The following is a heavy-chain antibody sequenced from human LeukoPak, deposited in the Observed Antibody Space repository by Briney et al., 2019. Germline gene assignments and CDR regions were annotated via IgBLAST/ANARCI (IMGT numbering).Heavy chain of an antibody. CDR3: ARDQGGQDIVVVPAAAPDYYYYGMDV. V-gene: IGHV3-33*01. J-gene: IGHJ6*02. Sequence: GGSLRLSCAASGFTFSSYGMHWVRQAPGEGLEWVAVIWYDGSNKYYADSVKGRFTISRDNSKNTLYLQMNSLRAEDTAVYYCARDQGGQDIVVVPAAAPDYYYYGMDVWGQGTTVTVSS. D-gene: IGHD2-2*01. CDR2: IWYDGSNK. CDR1: GFTFSSYG.